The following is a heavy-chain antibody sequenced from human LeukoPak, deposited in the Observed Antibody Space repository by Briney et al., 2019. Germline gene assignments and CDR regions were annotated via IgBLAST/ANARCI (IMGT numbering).Heavy chain of an antibody. CDR2: INHSGST. CDR1: GGSFSGYY. D-gene: IGHD5-24*01. V-gene: IGHV4-34*01. J-gene: IGHJ4*02. Sequence: SETLSLTCAVYGGSFSGYYWSWIRQPPGKGLEWIGEINHSGSTNYNPSLKSRVTISVDTSKNQFSLKQSSVTAADTAVYYCARDRRDGYRLGYFDYWGQGTLVTVSS. CDR3: ARDRRDGYRLGYFDY.